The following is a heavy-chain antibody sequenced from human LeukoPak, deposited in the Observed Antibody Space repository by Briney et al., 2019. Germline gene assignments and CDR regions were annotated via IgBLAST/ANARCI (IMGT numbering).Heavy chain of an antibody. CDR2: INPSSGGT. Sequence: ASEKVSYKASGYTFTGYYMHWVRQAPGQGLEWMGWINPSSGGTNYAQKFQSRVTMTRDTSISTDYMELSRLRSDDTAVYYCARDPGYSAYASADYWGQGTLVTVSS. CDR3: ARDPGYSAYASADY. D-gene: IGHD5-12*01. V-gene: IGHV1-2*02. J-gene: IGHJ4*02. CDR1: GYTFTGYY.